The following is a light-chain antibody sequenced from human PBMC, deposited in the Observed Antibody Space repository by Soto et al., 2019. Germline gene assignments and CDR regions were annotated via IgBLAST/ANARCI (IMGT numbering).Light chain of an antibody. CDR1: SSDVGSYNF. Sequence: QSALTQPASVSGSPGQSITISCTGTSSDVGSYNFVSWYQQHPGKAPKLMIYEVSKRPSGVSNRFSGSKSGNTAALTISGLHAEDEADYYCCSYAGSSTFLVVFGGGTKLTVL. CDR2: EVS. CDR3: CSYAGSSTFLVV. V-gene: IGLV2-23*02. J-gene: IGLJ2*01.